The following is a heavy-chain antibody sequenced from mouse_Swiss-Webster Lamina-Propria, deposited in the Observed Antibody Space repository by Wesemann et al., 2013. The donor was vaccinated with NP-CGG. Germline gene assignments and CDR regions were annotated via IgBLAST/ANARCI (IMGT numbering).Heavy chain of an antibody. J-gene: IGHJ4*01. CDR3: ARTQSYYDAMDY. CDR2: ISYSGST. D-gene: IGHD2-12*01. Sequence: EYAGYISYSGSTYYNPSLKSRISITRDTSKNQYYLQLNSVTTEDTATYYCARTQSYYDAMDYWGQGTSVTVSS. V-gene: IGHV3-8*01.